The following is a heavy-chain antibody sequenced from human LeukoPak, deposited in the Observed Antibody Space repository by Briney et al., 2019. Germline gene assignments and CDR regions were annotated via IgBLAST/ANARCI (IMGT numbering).Heavy chain of an antibody. CDR1: GGSISSSY. CDR2: IYYSGST. J-gene: IGHJ5*02. D-gene: IGHD6-19*01. V-gene: IGHV4-59*01. Sequence: SETLSLTCTVAGGSISSSYWSWIRQPPRKGLEWIGYIYYSGSTNYNPSLKSRVTISVDTSKNQFSLKLSSVTAADTAVYYCAREIIAVSSFYNWCDPWGQGTLVTVSS. CDR3: AREIIAVSSFYNWCDP.